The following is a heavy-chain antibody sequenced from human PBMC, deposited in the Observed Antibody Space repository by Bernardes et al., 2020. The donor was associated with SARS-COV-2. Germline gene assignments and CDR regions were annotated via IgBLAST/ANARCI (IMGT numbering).Heavy chain of an antibody. D-gene: IGHD6-19*01. Sequence: GGSLRLSCAASGFTFDDYAMHWVRQAPGKGLEWVSGISWNSGSIGYADSVKGRFTISRDNAKNSLYLQMNSLRAEDTALYYCAKAAIAVAGTASDYWGQGTLVTVSS. CDR1: GFTFDDYA. J-gene: IGHJ4*02. CDR2: ISWNSGSI. V-gene: IGHV3-9*01. CDR3: AKAAIAVAGTASDY.